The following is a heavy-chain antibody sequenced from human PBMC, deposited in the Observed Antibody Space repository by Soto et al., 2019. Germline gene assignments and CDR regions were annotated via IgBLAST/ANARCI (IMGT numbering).Heavy chain of an antibody. CDR3: AKPYGGNSGAPYSYYGMHX. V-gene: IGHV3-23*01. D-gene: IGHD4-17*01. CDR2: ISVSGFST. Sequence: SFRLSCASSGFTFSSDAMSWVRQAPGKGLEWVSAISVSGFSTYYADSVKGRFTISRDNSKNTLYLQMNSLRAEETAVYYCAKPYGGNSGAPYSYYGMHXWGQGTTLTVS. J-gene: IGHJ6*02. CDR1: GFTFSSDA.